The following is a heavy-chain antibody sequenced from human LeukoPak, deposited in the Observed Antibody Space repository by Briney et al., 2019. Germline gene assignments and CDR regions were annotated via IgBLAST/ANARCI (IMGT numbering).Heavy chain of an antibody. CDR1: GFTFSSYS. CDR2: ISSSSSYI. V-gene: IGHV3-21*01. CDR3: ARLDGMVVTPFDY. J-gene: IGHJ4*02. Sequence: GGSLRLSCAASGFTFSSYSMNWVRQAPGKGLEWVSSISSSSSYIYYADSVKGQFTISRDNAKNSLYLQMSSLRAEDTAVYYCARLDGMVVTPFDYWGQGTLVTVSS. D-gene: IGHD4-23*01.